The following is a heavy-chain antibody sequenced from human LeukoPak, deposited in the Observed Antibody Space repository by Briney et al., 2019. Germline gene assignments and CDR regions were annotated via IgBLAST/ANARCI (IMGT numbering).Heavy chain of an antibody. J-gene: IGHJ4*02. CDR3: AKDRYSNFPEY. CDR2: IDSSGVTT. D-gene: IGHD4-11*01. V-gene: IGHV3-23*01. Sequence: PGGSLRLSCAASGFTFSSYAMSWVRQAPGKGLEWVSAIDSSGVTTYYADSVKGRFIVSRDNSKNTLYLQMNSLRAEDTAVYYCAKDRYSNFPEYWGQGTLVTVSS. CDR1: GFTFSSYA.